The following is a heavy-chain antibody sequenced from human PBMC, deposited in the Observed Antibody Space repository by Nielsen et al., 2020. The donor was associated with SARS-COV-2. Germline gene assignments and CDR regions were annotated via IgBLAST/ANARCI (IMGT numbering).Heavy chain of an antibody. V-gene: IGHV3-9*01. D-gene: IGHD2-2*01. CDR1: GFTFDDYA. CDR3: AKAQTYHDYGDY. J-gene: IGHJ4*02. CDR2: ISWNSGSI. Sequence: SLKISCAASGFTFDDYAMHWVRQAPGKVLEWVSGISWNSGSIGYADSVKGRFTISRDNAKNSLYLQMNSLRAEDTALYYCAKAQTYHDYGDYWGQGTLVTVSS.